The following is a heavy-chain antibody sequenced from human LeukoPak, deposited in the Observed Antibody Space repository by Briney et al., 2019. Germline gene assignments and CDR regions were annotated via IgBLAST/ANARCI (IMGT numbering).Heavy chain of an antibody. V-gene: IGHV1-24*01. CDR1: GYTLTELS. CDR2: FDPEDGET. D-gene: IGHD4-11*01. CDR3: ATDGDYSNEHLGY. Sequence: ASVKVSCKVSGYTLTELSMHWVRQAPGKGLERMGGFDPEDGETIYAQKFQGRVIMTEDTSTDTAYMELSSLRSEDTAVYYCATDGDYSNEHLGYWGQGTLVTVSS. J-gene: IGHJ4*02.